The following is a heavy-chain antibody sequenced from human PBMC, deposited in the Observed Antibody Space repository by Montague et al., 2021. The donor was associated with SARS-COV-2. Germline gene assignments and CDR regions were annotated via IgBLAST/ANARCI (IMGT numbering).Heavy chain of an antibody. D-gene: IGHD6-13*01. CDR1: GFTFSSYA. CDR3: ASHPGYSSSW. Sequence: SLRPSCAASGFTFSSYAMSWVRQAPGKGLEWVSGISDSGVYTYYADSVKGRFTISRDNSKNTPYLQMNSLRAEDTAVYYCASHPGYSSSWWGQGTLVIVSS. J-gene: IGHJ4*02. V-gene: IGHV3-23*01. CDR2: ISDSGVYT.